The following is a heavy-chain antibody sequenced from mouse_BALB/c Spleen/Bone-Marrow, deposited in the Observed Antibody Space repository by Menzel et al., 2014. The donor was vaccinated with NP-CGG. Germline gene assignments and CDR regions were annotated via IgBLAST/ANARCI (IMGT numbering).Heavy chain of an antibody. Sequence: QVQLQQSGAELVRPGASVTLSCKASGYTFTDYEMHWVKQTPVHGLEWIGAIDPETGGTAYNQKFKGKATLTADKSSSTAYMELRSLTSEDSAVYYCTRDGSSRWYFDVWGVGTTVTVSS. D-gene: IGHD1-1*01. CDR1: GYTFTDYE. CDR2: IDPETGGT. J-gene: IGHJ1*01. CDR3: TRDGSSRWYFDV. V-gene: IGHV1-15*01.